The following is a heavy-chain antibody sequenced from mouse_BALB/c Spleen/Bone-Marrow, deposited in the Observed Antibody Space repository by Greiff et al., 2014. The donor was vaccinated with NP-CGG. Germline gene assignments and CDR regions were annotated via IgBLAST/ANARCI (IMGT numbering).Heavy chain of an antibody. Sequence: VQLKESGGGLVKPGESLKFSCAASGITVSRYTMSWGRPTPEKRLGWVASITGGGTTYYPDSVKGRFTISRDNARNILYLQVSSLRSEDTAIYYCARHYGYVDAMDYWGQGTSVTVSS. CDR2: ITGGGTT. CDR1: GITVSRYT. V-gene: IGHV5-6-5*01. J-gene: IGHJ4*01. D-gene: IGHD1-2*01. CDR3: ARHYGYVDAMDY.